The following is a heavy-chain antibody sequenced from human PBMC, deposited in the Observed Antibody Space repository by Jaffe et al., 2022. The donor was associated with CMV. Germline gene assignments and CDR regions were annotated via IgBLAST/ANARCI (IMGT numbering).Heavy chain of an antibody. D-gene: IGHD3-10*01. CDR1: GGSISSYY. V-gene: IGHV4-59*08. CDR2: IYYSGST. Sequence: QVQLQESGPGLVKPSETLSLTCTVSGGSISSYYWSWIRQPPGKGLEWIGYIYYSGSTNYNPSLKSRVTISVDTSKNQFSLKLSSVTAADTAVYYCARHITSQLLWFGEPHNWFDPWGQGTLVTVSS. J-gene: IGHJ5*02. CDR3: ARHITSQLLWFGEPHNWFDP.